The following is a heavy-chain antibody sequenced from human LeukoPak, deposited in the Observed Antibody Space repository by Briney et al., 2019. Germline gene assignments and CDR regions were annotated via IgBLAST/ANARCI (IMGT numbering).Heavy chain of an antibody. Sequence: GESLKISCKGSGYSFTSYWIGWVRQLPGKGLEWVGSIYPGDSDTRYSPSSQGQVTISADKSISTAYLQWSSLKASDTAMYYCARPFEDAFDIWGQGTMVTVSS. J-gene: IGHJ3*02. CDR1: GYSFTSYW. CDR2: IYPGDSDT. CDR3: ARPFEDAFDI. V-gene: IGHV5-51*01.